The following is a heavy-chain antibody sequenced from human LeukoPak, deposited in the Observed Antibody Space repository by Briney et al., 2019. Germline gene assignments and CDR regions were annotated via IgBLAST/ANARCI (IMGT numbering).Heavy chain of an antibody. J-gene: IGHJ4*02. V-gene: IGHV3-33*01. Sequence: GGSLRLSCAASGFTFSSYGMHWVRQAPGKGLEWVAAISYDGKNIHYVDSVKGRFTISRDSSKSTVYLQMNSLRAEDTAVYYCARHGNYNFDYWGQGTLVTVTS. CDR3: ARHGNYNFDY. CDR2: ISYDGKNI. D-gene: IGHD5-24*01. CDR1: GFTFSSYG.